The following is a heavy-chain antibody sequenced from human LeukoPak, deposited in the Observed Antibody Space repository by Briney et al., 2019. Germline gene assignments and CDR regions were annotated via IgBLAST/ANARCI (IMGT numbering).Heavy chain of an antibody. CDR3: ARIITYYYDSSGYYPYFDY. V-gene: IGHV4-59*01. CDR1: GGSISSYY. J-gene: IGHJ4*02. Sequence: SETLYLTCTVSGGSISSYYWSWIRQPPGKGLEWIGYIYYSGSTNYNPSLKSRVTISVDTSKNQFSLKLSSVTAADTAVYYCARIITYYYDSSGYYPYFDYWGQGTLVTVSS. CDR2: IYYSGST. D-gene: IGHD3-22*01.